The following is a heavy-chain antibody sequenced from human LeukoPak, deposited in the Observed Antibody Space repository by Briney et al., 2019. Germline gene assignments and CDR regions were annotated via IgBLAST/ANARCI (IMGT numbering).Heavy chain of an antibody. Sequence: PSETLSLTCTVSGGSISSSSYYWGWIRQPPGKGLEWIGSIYYSGGTYYNPSLKSRVTISVDTSKNQFSLKLSSVTAADTAVYYCARLEQHGDYVRLFDYWGQGTLVAVSS. V-gene: IGHV4-39*01. D-gene: IGHD4-17*01. J-gene: IGHJ4*02. CDR1: GGSISSSSYY. CDR3: ARLEQHGDYVRLFDY. CDR2: IYYSGGT.